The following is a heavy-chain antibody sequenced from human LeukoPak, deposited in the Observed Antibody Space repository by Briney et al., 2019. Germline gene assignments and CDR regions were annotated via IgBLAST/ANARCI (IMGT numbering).Heavy chain of an antibody. CDR3: AKDIDSSSWEAFDI. CDR2: ISWNSGSI. Sequence: PGGSLRLSCAAYGFTFDDYAMHWVRQAPGKGLEWVSGISWNSGSIGYADSVKGRFTISRDNAKNSLYLQMNSLRAEDTALYYCAKDIDSSSWEAFDIWGQGTMVTVSS. D-gene: IGHD6-13*01. V-gene: IGHV3-9*01. J-gene: IGHJ3*02. CDR1: GFTFDDYA.